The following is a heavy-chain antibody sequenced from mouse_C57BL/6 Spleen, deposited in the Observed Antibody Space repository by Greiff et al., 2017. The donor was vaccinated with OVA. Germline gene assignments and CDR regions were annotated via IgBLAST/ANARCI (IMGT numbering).Heavy chain of an antibody. Sequence: QVQLQQPGAELVKPGASVKLSCKASDYTFTSYWMHWVKQRPGQGLEWIGMIHPNSGSTNYNEKFKSKATLTVDKSSSTAYMQLSSLTSEDSAVYYCARTLHYYGSSPFAYWGQGTLVTVSA. J-gene: IGHJ3*01. D-gene: IGHD1-1*01. CDR1: DYTFTSYW. CDR2: IHPNSGST. CDR3: ARTLHYYGSSPFAY. V-gene: IGHV1-64*01.